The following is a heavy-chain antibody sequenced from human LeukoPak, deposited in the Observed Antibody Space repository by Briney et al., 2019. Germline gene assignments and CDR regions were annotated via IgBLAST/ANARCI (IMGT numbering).Heavy chain of an antibody. CDR3: ARADWYCSGGSCPDY. V-gene: IGHV3-64*01. CDR1: GFTFSSYA. D-gene: IGHD2-15*01. J-gene: IGHJ4*02. CDR2: ISSNGGST. Sequence: GGSLRLSCAASGFTFSSYAMHWVRQAPGKGLEYVSAISSNGGSTYYANSVKGRFTISRDNSKNTLYLQMGSLRAEDTAVYYCARADWYCSGGSCPDYWGQGTLVTVSS.